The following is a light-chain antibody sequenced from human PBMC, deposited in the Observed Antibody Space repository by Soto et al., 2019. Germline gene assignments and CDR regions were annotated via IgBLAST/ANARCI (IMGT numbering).Light chain of an antibody. CDR1: SRDVGGYNY. V-gene: IGLV2-14*03. CDR2: DVS. CDR3: SSYTAITTTRV. Sequence: QSALTQPASVSGSPGQSITISCTGTSRDVGGYNYVSWYQQHPGKAPQLMIYDVSSRPSGVSLRFSGSKSGNTASLTISGLQAEDEAYYFCSSYTAITTTRVFGGGTQLTVL. J-gene: IGLJ2*01.